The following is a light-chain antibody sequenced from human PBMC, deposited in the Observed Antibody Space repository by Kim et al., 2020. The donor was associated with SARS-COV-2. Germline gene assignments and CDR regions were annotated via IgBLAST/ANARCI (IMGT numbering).Light chain of an antibody. CDR2: RNN. CDR1: SSNIGSNY. Sequence: GQRVTISCYGSSSNIGSNYVYWYQQLPGTAPKRLIYRNNQRPSGVPDRFSGSKSGTSASLAISGLRSEDEADYYCAAWDDSLSGRVFGGGTQLTVL. V-gene: IGLV1-47*01. J-gene: IGLJ2*01. CDR3: AAWDDSLSGRV.